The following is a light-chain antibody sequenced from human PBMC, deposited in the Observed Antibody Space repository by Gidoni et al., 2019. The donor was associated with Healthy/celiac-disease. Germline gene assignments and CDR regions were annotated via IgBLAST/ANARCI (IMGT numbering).Light chain of an antibody. J-gene: IGKJ4*01. V-gene: IGKV1-9*01. Sequence: DIQLTQSPSFLSASVGDRVTITCRASQGISSYLAWYQQKPGKAPKLLIYAASTLQSGVPSRFSGSGSGTEFTLTISSLQPEDFATYYCQQLNPFTFGGXTKVEIK. CDR3: QQLNPFT. CDR2: AAS. CDR1: QGISSY.